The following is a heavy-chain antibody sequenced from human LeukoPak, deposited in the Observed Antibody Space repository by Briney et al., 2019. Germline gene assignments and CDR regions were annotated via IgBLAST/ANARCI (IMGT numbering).Heavy chain of an antibody. V-gene: IGHV6-1*01. J-gene: IGHJ4*02. CDR2: TYYRSKWYN. D-gene: IGHD6-19*01. CDR1: GDSVSSNSAA. CDR3: ARTSEWLVLDYFDY. Sequence: SQTLSLTCAISGDSVSSNSAAWNWIRQSPSRGLEWLGRTYYRSKWYNDYSVSVKSRITINPYTSKNQFSLQLNSVTPEATAVYYCARTSEWLVLDYFDYWGQGTLVNVSS.